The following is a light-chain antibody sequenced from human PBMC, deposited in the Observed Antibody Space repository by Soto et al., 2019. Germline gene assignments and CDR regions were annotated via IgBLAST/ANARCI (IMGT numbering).Light chain of an antibody. CDR3: QQSYSTPSCT. V-gene: IGKV1-39*01. Sequence: DIQMTQSPSSLSASVGDRVTITCRASQSISSYLNWYQQKPGKAPKLLIYAASSLQSGVPSRFSGSGSGTDFTLTISSLQPEDIATYFCQQSYSTPSCTFGQGTKLEIK. CDR1: QSISSY. J-gene: IGKJ2*02. CDR2: AAS.